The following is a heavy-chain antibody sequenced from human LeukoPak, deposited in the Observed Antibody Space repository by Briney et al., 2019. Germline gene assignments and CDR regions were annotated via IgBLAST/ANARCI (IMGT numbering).Heavy chain of an antibody. CDR3: ARDVADAFDI. J-gene: IGHJ3*02. CDR2: IWYDENNK. D-gene: IGHD2-15*01. V-gene: IGHV3-33*08. Sequence: GGSLRLSCAASGFTVSSNYMSWVRQAPGKGLEWVAVIWYDENNKYYADSVKGRFTISRDNSKNTLYLQMNSLRAEDTAVYYCARDVADAFDIWGQGTMVTVSS. CDR1: GFTVSSNY.